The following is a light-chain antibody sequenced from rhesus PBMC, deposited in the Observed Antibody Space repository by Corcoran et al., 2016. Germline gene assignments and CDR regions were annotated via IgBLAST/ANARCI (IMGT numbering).Light chain of an antibody. Sequence: DIQMTQSPSSLSASVGDKVTITCRASQGISRWLAWYQQKPGTAPDLLIYDASSLQSGVPSRFSGSGSGTDYTLTISSLQPADLTTYYCQQGYSPPYSFGQGTKVEIK. CDR3: QQGYSPPYS. V-gene: IGKV1-18*01. CDR2: DAS. CDR1: QGISRW. J-gene: IGKJ2*01.